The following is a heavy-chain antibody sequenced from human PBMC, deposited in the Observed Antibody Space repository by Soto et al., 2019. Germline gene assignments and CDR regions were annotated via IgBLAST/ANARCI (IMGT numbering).Heavy chain of an antibody. CDR1: GGSISSGGYY. Sequence: QVQLQESGPGLVKPSQTLSLTCTVSGGSISSGGYYWSWIRQHPGKGLEWIGYIYYSGSTYYNPSRKGRVTISVDSSKNQFSLKLSSVTAADTAGYYCASSGGGSGSTLDYWGQGTLVTVSS. D-gene: IGHD3-10*01. V-gene: IGHV4-31*03. J-gene: IGHJ4*02. CDR3: ASSGGGSGSTLDY. CDR2: IYYSGST.